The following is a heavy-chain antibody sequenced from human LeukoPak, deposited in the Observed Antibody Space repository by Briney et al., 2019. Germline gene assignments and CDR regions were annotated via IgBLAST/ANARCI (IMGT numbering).Heavy chain of an antibody. CDR3: ARENSGSYREFDY. V-gene: IGHV3-48*01. CDR2: IGIDSGNT. D-gene: IGHD1-26*01. J-gene: IGHJ4*02. Sequence: GGSLRLSCAASGFTFSDYSMNWVRQAPGKGLGWISYIGIDSGNTIYADSVKGRFTISGDKAKNSLYLQMNSLRVEDTAVFYCARENSGSYREFDYWGQGTLVTVSS. CDR1: GFTFSDYS.